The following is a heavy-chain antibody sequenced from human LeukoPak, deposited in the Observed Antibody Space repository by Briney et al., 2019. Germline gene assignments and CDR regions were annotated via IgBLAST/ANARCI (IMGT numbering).Heavy chain of an antibody. D-gene: IGHD6-25*01. CDR1: GFTFSTSA. CDR2: IYSGGST. CDR3: ARSAPAGYYYYGMDV. V-gene: IGHV3-53*01. Sequence: GGSLRLSCAASGFTFSTSAMNWVRQAPGKGLEWVSVIYSGGSTYYADSVKGRFTISRDNSKNTLYLQMNSLRAEDTAVYYCARSAPAGYYYYGMDVWGQGTTVTVSS. J-gene: IGHJ6*02.